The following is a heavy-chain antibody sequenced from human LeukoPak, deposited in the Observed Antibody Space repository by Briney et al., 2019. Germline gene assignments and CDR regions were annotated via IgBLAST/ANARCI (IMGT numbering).Heavy chain of an antibody. CDR3: ARAYGTYAFDI. D-gene: IGHD1-1*01. J-gene: IGHJ3*02. CDR1: GLTFSSYS. V-gene: IGHV3-21*01. CDR2: ISSSSYI. Sequence: GGSLRLSCAASGLTFSSYSMNWVRQAPGKGLEWVSSISSSSYIYYADSVKGRFTISRDNAKNSLYLQMNSLRAEDTAVYYCARAYGTYAFDIWGQGKMVTVSS.